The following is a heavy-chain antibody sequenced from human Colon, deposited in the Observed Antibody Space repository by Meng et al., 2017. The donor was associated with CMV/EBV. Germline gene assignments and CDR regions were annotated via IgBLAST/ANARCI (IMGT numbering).Heavy chain of an antibody. CDR2: SYYTGST. CDR3: ARATKSSCWEVLDY. Sequence: QVQLKQWGAGLLKPSETLSLPCAVYGESFSGYYWTWIRQPPGRGLEWIGESYYTGSTNYSPSLKSRVTISLDTSKNQFSLKLNSVTAADTAVYYCARATKSSCWEVLDYWGHGTLVTVSS. J-gene: IGHJ4*01. V-gene: IGHV4-34*01. D-gene: IGHD2-2*01. CDR1: GESFSGYY.